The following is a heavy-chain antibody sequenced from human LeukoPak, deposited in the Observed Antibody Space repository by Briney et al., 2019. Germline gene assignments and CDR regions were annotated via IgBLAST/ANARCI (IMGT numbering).Heavy chain of an antibody. J-gene: IGHJ5*02. CDR2: MHISEST. CDR1: GDSISTNY. V-gene: IGHV4-4*09. CDR3: ARTISTSRFGWFDP. Sequence: SETLSLTCTVSGDSISTNYWSWIRQPPGKGLEWIGYMHISESTNYNPSLTSRVTVSVDTSKNQFSLKMTSVTAADTAVYYCARTISTSRFGWFDPWGQGTLVTVSS. D-gene: IGHD2-2*01.